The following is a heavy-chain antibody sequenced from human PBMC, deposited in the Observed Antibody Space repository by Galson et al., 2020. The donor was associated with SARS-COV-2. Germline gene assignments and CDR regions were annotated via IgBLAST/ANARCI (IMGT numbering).Heavy chain of an antibody. J-gene: IGHJ6*02. CDR2: TPYDGSNE. CDR3: ARDRRRSDGRDFERVLYAMTGLGYYYSGMDG. V-gene: IGHV3-30*04. D-gene: IGHD2-8*02. CDR1: GFTFNNYA. Sequence: GESLKISCAASGFTFNNYAMHWVRQAPGKGLEWVAVTPYDGSNEYYADSVKGRFTISRDNSKNTLYLQMSNLGGEDTAVYYWARDRRRSDGRDFERVLYAMTGLGYYYSGMDGWGQGTTVTVSS.